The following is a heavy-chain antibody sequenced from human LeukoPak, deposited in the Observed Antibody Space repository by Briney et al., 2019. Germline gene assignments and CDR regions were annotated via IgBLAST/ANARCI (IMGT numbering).Heavy chain of an antibody. Sequence: PGGPLRLSCAASGFTFSSHGMHWVRQAPGKGLEWVAVIWYDGSNKYYADSVKGRFTISRDNAKNSLYLQMNSLRAEDTAVYYCAISEAWAAGSFDYWGQGTLVTVSS. J-gene: IGHJ4*02. D-gene: IGHD6-13*01. CDR3: AISEAWAAGSFDY. V-gene: IGHV3-33*03. CDR1: GFTFSSHG. CDR2: IWYDGSNK.